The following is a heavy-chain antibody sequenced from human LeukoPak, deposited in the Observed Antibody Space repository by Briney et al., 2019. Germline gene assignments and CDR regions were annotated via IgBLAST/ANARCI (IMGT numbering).Heavy chain of an antibody. CDR2: ISSDGSST. CDR1: GFTLSLYW. CDR3: ARDRRYFWWEYYYYGMDV. J-gene: IGHJ6*02. Sequence: GGSLRLSCAASGFTLSLYWLHWVRQAPGKGLVWVSRISSDGSSTTYADSVKGRFTISRDNAKNTLYLQMSNLRDEDTAVYYCARDRRYFWWEYYYYGMDVWGQGTTVTVSS. D-gene: IGHD3-9*01. V-gene: IGHV3-74*01.